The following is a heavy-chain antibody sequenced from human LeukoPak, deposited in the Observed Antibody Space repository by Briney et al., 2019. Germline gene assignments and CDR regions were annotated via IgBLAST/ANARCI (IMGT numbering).Heavy chain of an antibody. Sequence: ASVKVSCKASGYTFTSYDINWVRQATGQGLEWMEWMNPNSGNTGYAQKFQGRVTMTEDTSTDTAYMELSSLRSEDTAVYYCATYFGAPTYYFDYWGQGTLVTVSS. CDR1: GYTFTSYD. J-gene: IGHJ4*02. CDR2: MNPNSGNT. CDR3: ATYFGAPTYYFDY. D-gene: IGHD3-3*01. V-gene: IGHV1-8*02.